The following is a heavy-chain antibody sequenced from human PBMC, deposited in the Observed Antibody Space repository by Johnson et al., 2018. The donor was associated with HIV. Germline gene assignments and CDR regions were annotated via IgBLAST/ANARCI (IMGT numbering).Heavy chain of an antibody. CDR2: ISYDGSNK. CDR1: GFTFSNAW. Sequence: VLLLESGGDFIKPGGSLRLSCAASGFTFSNAWMSWVRQAPGKGLEWVAVISYDGSNKYYADSVRGKFIISRDNSKNTLYLQMNSLRAEDTAVYYCARVEAAAGLAFDIWGQGTMVTVSS. CDR3: ARVEAAAGLAFDI. J-gene: IGHJ3*02. D-gene: IGHD6-13*01. V-gene: IGHV3-30*14.